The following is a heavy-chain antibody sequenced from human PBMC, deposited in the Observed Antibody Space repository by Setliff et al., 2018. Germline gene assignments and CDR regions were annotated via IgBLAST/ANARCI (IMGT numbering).Heavy chain of an antibody. V-gene: IGHV4-34*01. CDR3: ANSAYLRELDY. D-gene: IGHD1-26*01. Sequence: SETLSLTCAVYGGSFSGYYWSWIRQPPGKGLEWIGEINHSGSTNNNPSLKSRVTISVDTSKNQFSLKLSSVTAADTAVYYCANSAYLRELDYWGPGTLVTVSS. CDR2: INHSGST. CDR1: GGSFSGYY. J-gene: IGHJ4*02.